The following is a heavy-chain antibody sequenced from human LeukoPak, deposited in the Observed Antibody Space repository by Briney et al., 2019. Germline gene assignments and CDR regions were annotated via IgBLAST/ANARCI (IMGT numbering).Heavy chain of an antibody. D-gene: IGHD3-16*02. J-gene: IGHJ4*02. CDR1: GYTFAGYY. V-gene: IGHV1-2*02. CDR3: ARMLGVWGSYRYMDY. Sequence: ASVKVSCKASGYTFAGYYMHWVRQAPGQGLEWMGWINPNSGGTNYAQKFQGRVTMTRDTSISTAYMELSRLRSDDTAVYYCARMLGVWGSYRYMDYWGQGTLVTVSS. CDR2: INPNSGGT.